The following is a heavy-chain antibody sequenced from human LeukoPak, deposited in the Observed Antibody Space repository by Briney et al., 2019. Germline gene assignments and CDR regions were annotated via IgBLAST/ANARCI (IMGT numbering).Heavy chain of an antibody. V-gene: IGHV3-21*01. J-gene: IGHJ4*02. D-gene: IGHD3-22*01. CDR3: ARGTYYYDSSGYDFDY. Sequence: GGSRRLSCAASGFTFSSYSMNWVRQAPGKGREWVSSISSSSSYIYYADSVKGRFTISRDNAKNSLYLQMNSLRAEDTAVYYCARGTYYYDSSGYDFDYWGQGALVTVSS. CDR1: GFTFSSYS. CDR2: ISSSSSYI.